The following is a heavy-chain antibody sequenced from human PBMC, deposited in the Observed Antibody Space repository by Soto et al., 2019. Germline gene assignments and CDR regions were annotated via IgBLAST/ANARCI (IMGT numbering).Heavy chain of an antibody. D-gene: IGHD3-3*01. V-gene: IGHV5-10-1*01. CDR1: VDSLTSYW. Sequence: VEALKISGEGSVDSLTSYWMSWVRQMPGKGLEWMGRIDPSDSYTNYSPSFQGHVTISADKSISTAYLQWSSLKASDTAMYYCARLGSDFWSGYPLRGMDVWGQGTTVTVSS. CDR3: ARLGSDFWSGYPLRGMDV. J-gene: IGHJ6*02. CDR2: IDPSDSYT.